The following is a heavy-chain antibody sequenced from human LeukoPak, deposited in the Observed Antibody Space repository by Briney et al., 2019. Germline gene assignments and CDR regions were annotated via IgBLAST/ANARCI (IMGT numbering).Heavy chain of an antibody. CDR1: GFSFSSYG. D-gene: IGHD1-1*01. CDR3: ARDGTFYGMDV. Sequence: TGGSLRLSCAASGFSFSSYGMHWVRQPPGKGLEWVAFITYDGSNKYYADSVKGRFTISRDNSQNTVYLQMNSLRGEDTAVYYCARDGTFYGMDVWGQGTTVTVSS. J-gene: IGHJ6*02. CDR2: ITYDGSNK. V-gene: IGHV3-30*03.